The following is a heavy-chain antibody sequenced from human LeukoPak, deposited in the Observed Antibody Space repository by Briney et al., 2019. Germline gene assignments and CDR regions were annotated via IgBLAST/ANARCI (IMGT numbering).Heavy chain of an antibody. CDR2: IWYDGSNK. CDR3: AKDLKDYYHSSGYYYGAFDM. V-gene: IGHV3-30*02. CDR1: GFTFNTYG. Sequence: PGGSLRLSCAASGFTFNTYGMHWVRQAPGKGLEWVAVIWYDGSNKYYVDSVKGRFTISRDNSKNTLYLQMNSLRPEDTAVYYCAKDLKDYYHSSGYYYGAFDMWGQGTMVTVSS. J-gene: IGHJ3*02. D-gene: IGHD3-22*01.